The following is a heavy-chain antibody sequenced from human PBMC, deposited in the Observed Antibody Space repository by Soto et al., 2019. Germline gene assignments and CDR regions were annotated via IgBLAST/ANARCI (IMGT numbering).Heavy chain of an antibody. V-gene: IGHV6-1*01. CDR3: AKGDNLGPKTGYAFDP. Sequence: SQILSLTCAISGDSVSSNTASWNWIRQSPSRGLEWLGRTYFRSKWYNDYAVSVNSRIIINPDTSNNQFSLQLNSVTPEDTAVYFCAKGDNLGPKTGYAFDPWGQGIMVTVSS. J-gene: IGHJ5*02. CDR2: TYFRSKWYN. CDR1: GDSVSSNTAS. D-gene: IGHD5-12*01.